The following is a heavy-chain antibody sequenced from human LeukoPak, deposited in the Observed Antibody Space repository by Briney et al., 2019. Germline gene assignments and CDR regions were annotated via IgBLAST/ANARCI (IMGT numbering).Heavy chain of an antibody. CDR3: ARVSGPHYYYYMDV. Sequence: GGSLRLSCAASGFTVSSNYMSWVCQAPGKGLEWVSVIYSGGSTYYADSVKGRFTISRDNSKNTLYLQMNSLRAEGTAVYYCARVSGPHYYYYMDVWGKGTTVTVSS. CDR1: GFTVSSNY. D-gene: IGHD7-27*01. J-gene: IGHJ6*03. V-gene: IGHV3-66*02. CDR2: IYSGGST.